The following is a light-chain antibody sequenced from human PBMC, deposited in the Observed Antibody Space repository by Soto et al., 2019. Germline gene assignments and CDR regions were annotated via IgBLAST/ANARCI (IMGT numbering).Light chain of an antibody. J-gene: IGKJ2*01. V-gene: IGKV1-5*03. CDR1: QSISSW. Sequence: DIQMTQSPSTLSASVGDRVTITCRASQSISSWLAWYQQKPGKAPKLLIYKASSLESGVPSRFSGSGSGTEFTLYISSLQPDDFATYYCQQYNSYSYTFGQGTKLEIK. CDR2: KAS. CDR3: QQYNSYSYT.